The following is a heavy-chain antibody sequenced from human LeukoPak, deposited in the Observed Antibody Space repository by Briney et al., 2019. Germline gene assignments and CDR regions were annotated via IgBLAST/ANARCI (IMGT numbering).Heavy chain of an antibody. CDR1: GFTFSSYG. D-gene: IGHD2-21*01. CDR3: AKDQVPVGLWWWGYYMDV. V-gene: IGHV3-30*02. CDR2: IRYDGSNK. J-gene: IGHJ6*03. Sequence: GGSLRLSCAASGFTFSSYGMHWVRQAPGKGLEWVAFIRYDGSNKYYADSVKGRFTISRDNSKNTLYLQMNSLRAEDTAVYYCAKDQVPVGLWWWGYYMDVWGKGTTVTVSS.